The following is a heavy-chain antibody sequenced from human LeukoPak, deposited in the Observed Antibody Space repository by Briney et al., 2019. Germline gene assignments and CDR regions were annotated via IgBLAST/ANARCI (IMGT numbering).Heavy chain of an antibody. J-gene: IGHJ3*02. D-gene: IGHD6-13*01. CDR1: GFTFSGFW. V-gene: IGHV3-7*03. Sequence: GGSLRLSCAVSGFTFSGFWMSWSRQAPGKGLDWVASINSDGSEGYYADVVKGRFTISRDNAKNSLYLQINSLRAEDTAVYYCARAEAAAGTGLGAFDIWGQGTMVTVSS. CDR2: INSDGSEG. CDR3: ARAEAAAGTGLGAFDI.